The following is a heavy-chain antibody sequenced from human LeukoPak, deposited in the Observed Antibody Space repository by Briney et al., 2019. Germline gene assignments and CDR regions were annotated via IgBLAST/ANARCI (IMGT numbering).Heavy chain of an antibody. V-gene: IGHV1-18*01. CDR2: ISAYNGNT. Sequence: ASVKVSCKASGYTFTSYGISWVRQAPGQGLEWMGWISAYNGNTNYAHKLQGRVTMTTDTSTSTAYMELRSLRSDDTAVYYCARVGIGYDFWTLKSWFDPWGQGTLVTVSS. CDR3: ARVGIGYDFWTLKSWFDP. J-gene: IGHJ5*02. CDR1: GYTFTSYG. D-gene: IGHD3-3*01.